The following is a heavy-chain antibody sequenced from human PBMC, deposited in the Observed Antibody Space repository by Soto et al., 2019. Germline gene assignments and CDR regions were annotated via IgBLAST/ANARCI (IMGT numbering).Heavy chain of an antibody. CDR1: GFTFSMFS. CDR3: VHPRSTVQIPPT. V-gene: IGHV3-64D*06. J-gene: IGHJ5*02. Sequence: GGSLRLSCSASGFTFSMFSMHWVRQAPGKGLEYVSGISSNGDSTYYADSVKGRFTISRDNSKNTLYLQMSNLRAVDTAVYYCVHPRSTVQIPPTWGQGTLVTVSS. D-gene: IGHD4-17*01. CDR2: ISSNGDST.